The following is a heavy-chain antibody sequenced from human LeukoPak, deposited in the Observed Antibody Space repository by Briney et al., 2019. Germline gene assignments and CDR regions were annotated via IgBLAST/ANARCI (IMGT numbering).Heavy chain of an antibody. D-gene: IGHD6-19*01. CDR1: GGSISSSSYY. Sequence: PSETLSLTCTVSGGSISSSSYYWGWIRQPPGKGLEWIGSIYYSGSTNYNPSLKSRVTISVDTSKNQFSLKLSSVTAADTAVYYCARVVGGGGSGFDYWGQGTLVTVSS. CDR2: IYYSGST. CDR3: ARVVGGGGSGFDY. V-gene: IGHV4-39*07. J-gene: IGHJ4*02.